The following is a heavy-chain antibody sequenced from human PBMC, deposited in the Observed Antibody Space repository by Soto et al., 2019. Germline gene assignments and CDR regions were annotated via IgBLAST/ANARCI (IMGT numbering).Heavy chain of an antibody. V-gene: IGHV3-74*01. CDR1: GFTFSSYW. J-gene: IGHJ4*02. CDR3: VREVCSGGLCKVFDY. Sequence: GGSLRLSCAASGFTFSSYWMHWARQAPGKGLVWLSSIDGVGTVIPHADSVKGRFTVSRDNAKNTLYLQVNSLRAEDTAVYYCVREVCSGGLCKVFDYWGQGTPVTVSS. D-gene: IGHD2-15*01. CDR2: IDGVGTVI.